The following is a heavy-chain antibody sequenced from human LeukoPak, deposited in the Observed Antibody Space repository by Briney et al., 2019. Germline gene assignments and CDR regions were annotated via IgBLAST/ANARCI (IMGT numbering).Heavy chain of an antibody. J-gene: IGHJ4*02. Sequence: ASVKVSCKASGYTFTSYDINWVRQATGQGLEWMGWMNPNSGNTGYAQKFQGRVTITRNTSISTAYMELSSLRSEDTAVYYCARVNRYCSSTSCYYSYFDYWGQGTLVTVSS. CDR3: ARVNRYCSSTSCYYSYFDY. CDR2: MNPNSGNT. D-gene: IGHD2-2*01. CDR1: GYTFTSYD. V-gene: IGHV1-8*03.